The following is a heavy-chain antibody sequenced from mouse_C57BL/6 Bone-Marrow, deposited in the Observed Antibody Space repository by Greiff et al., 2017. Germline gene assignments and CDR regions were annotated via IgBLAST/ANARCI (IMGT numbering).Heavy chain of an antibody. Sequence: QVQLQQPGAELVKPGASVKLSCKASGYTFTNYWMHWVKQRPGQGLEWIGMIHPNGGSTDYNEKFKSEATLSVDKSSRTAYMELSSLTSEDSAVSDSASCYNYDDYTMGYGGQGNAVTVTA. J-gene: IGHJ4*01. V-gene: IGHV1-64*01. CDR2: IHPNGGST. D-gene: IGHD2-12*01. CDR3: ASCYNYDDYTMGY. CDR1: GYTFTNYW.